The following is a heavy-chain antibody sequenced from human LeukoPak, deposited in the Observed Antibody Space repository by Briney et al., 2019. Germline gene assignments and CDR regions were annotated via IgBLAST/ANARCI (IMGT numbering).Heavy chain of an antibody. CDR3: AKDLEITFGGVIGNFDY. D-gene: IGHD3-16*02. Sequence: GGPLRLLCAASGFTFSIYDMHWVRQAPGKGLEGVAFIRYDGSNKYYADSVKGRFTISRDNSKNTLYLQMNSLRAEDTAVYYCAKDLEITFGGVIGNFDYWGQGTLVTVSS. CDR1: GFTFSIYD. J-gene: IGHJ4*02. CDR2: IRYDGSNK. V-gene: IGHV3-30*02.